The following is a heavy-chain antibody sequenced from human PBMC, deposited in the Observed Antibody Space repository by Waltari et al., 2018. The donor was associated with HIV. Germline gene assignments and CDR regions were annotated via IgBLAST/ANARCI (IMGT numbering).Heavy chain of an antibody. J-gene: IGHJ4*02. CDR2: IRSKANGATT. Sequence: EMQLVQSGGGLVQPGRSLRLSCTASGFTLGHYAMSWLRQGPGRRMEWGGFIRSKANGATTEYAASVKGRFSISRDDSKSIVYLQMNSLKTEETAMYFCARGLGVLDYWGQGTLVTVSS. CDR1: GFTLGHYA. V-gene: IGHV3-49*03. D-gene: IGHD3-10*01. CDR3: ARGLGVLDY.